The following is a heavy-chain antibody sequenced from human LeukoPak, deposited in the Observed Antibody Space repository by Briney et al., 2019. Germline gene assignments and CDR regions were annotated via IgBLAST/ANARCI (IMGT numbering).Heavy chain of an antibody. V-gene: IGHV3-21*04. Sequence: GGSLRLSCAASGFTFSGYSMNWVRQAPGKGLEWVSSISSSSSYIYYADSVKGRFTISRDNAKNSLYLQMNSLRAEDTAVYYCARERITMIVVVDSPDAFDIWGQGTMVTVSS. CDR1: GFTFSGYS. D-gene: IGHD3-22*01. J-gene: IGHJ3*02. CDR3: ARERITMIVVVDSPDAFDI. CDR2: ISSSSSYI.